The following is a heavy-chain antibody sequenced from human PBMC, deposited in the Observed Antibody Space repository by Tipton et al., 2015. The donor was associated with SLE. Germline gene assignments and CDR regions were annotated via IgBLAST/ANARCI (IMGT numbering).Heavy chain of an antibody. J-gene: IGHJ3*02. Sequence: SLRLSCAASGFTFSTYWMSWVRQAPGKGLEWVANIKQDGSEKYYVDSVKGRFTISRDNAKNSLYLQMNSLRVEDTAVYYCAGNSGYDTDALDIWGQGTMVTVSS. CDR1: GFTFSTYW. CDR3: AGNSGYDTDALDI. V-gene: IGHV3-7*03. CDR2: IKQDGSEK. D-gene: IGHD1-26*01.